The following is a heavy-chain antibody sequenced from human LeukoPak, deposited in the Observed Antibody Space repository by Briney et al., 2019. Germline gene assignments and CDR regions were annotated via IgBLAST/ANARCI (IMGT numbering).Heavy chain of an antibody. V-gene: IGHV3-23*01. Sequence: GGSLRLSCAASGFTFSSCAMSWVRQAPGKGLEWVSAISGSGGSTYYADSVKGRFTISRDNSKNTLYLKMNSLRAEDTAVYYCANDPPGGWELNFDYWGQGTLVTVSP. CDR3: ANDPPGGWELNFDY. CDR2: ISGSGGST. D-gene: IGHD1-26*01. CDR1: GFTFSSCA. J-gene: IGHJ4*02.